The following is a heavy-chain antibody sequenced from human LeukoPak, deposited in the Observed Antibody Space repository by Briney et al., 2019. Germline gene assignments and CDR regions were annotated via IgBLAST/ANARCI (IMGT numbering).Heavy chain of an antibody. D-gene: IGHD5-18*01. J-gene: IGHJ5*02. V-gene: IGHV4-39*01. CDR2: ISYRGST. CDR3: ARGRGYSYAFDP. Sequence: SETLSLTCTVSGGSISSSAYYWGWIRQPPGKGLEWIGSISYRGSTYYNPSLQSRVTISIDTSNNQFSLRLSSVTAADTAVYYCARGRGYSYAFDPWGQGTLVTVSS. CDR1: GGSISSSAYY.